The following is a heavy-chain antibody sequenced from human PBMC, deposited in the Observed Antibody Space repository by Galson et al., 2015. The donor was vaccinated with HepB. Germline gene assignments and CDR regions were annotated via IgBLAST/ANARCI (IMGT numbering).Heavy chain of an antibody. V-gene: IGHV3-30*18. CDR3: AKSHLHKLSFYYDSSGPLGXXDP. CDR2: ISSDGRNT. D-gene: IGHD3-22*01. CDR1: EFTXSXYT. Sequence: SLRLSCAGSEFTXSXYTIHWXRQAXGKGLXXLAMISSDGRNTSYADSVKGRFTISRDNSKNTLFLQMAGLRAEDTAVYYCAKSHLHKLSFYYDSSGPLGXXDPWXQXXXVIXSS. J-gene: IGHJ5*02.